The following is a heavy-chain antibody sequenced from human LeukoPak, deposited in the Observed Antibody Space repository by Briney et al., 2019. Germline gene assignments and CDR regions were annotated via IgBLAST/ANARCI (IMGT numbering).Heavy chain of an antibody. D-gene: IGHD6-13*01. CDR1: GFTFGDYA. Sequence: GGSLRLSCTASGFTFGDYAMSWFRQAPGKGLEWVGFIRSKAYGGTTEYAASVKGRFTISRDDSKSIAYLQMNSLKTEDTAVYYCTRVVDSSSWYEYYFDYWGQGTLVTVSS. J-gene: IGHJ4*02. CDR3: TRVVDSSSWYEYYFDY. V-gene: IGHV3-49*03. CDR2: IRSKAYGGTT.